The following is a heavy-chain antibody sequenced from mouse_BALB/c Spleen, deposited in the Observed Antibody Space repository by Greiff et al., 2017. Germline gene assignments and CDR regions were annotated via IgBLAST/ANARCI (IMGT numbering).Heavy chain of an antibody. CDR2: ISSGGST. Sequence: EVKLQESGGGLVKPGGSLKLSCAASGFTFSSYAMSWVRQTPEKRLEWVASISSGGSTYYPDSVKGRFTISRDNARNILYLQMSSLRSEDTAMYYCASRSTMITTWFAYWGQGTLVTVSA. V-gene: IGHV5-6-5*01. D-gene: IGHD2-4*01. J-gene: IGHJ3*01. CDR1: GFTFSSYA. CDR3: ASRSTMITTWFAY.